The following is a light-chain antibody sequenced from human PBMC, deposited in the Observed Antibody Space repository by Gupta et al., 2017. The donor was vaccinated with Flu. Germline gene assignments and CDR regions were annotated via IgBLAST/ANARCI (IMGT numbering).Light chain of an antibody. J-gene: IGKJ1*01. CDR2: AAS. V-gene: IGKV1-39*01. Sequence: GERVTSTCRASQSISSYLNWYQQKPGKAPKLLIYAASSLQSGVPSRFSGSGSGTDFTLTISSLQPEDFATYYCQQSYSTPWTFGQGTKVEIK. CDR3: QQSYSTPWT. CDR1: QSISSY.